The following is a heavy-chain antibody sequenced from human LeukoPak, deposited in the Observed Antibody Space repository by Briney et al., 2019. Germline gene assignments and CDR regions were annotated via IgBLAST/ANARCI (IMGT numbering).Heavy chain of an antibody. D-gene: IGHD6-19*01. CDR3: ARVIAVAGYLIDY. CDR2: IYYSGST. Sequence: SETLSLTCTVSGGSISSGGYYWSWIRQHPGKGLEWIGYIYYSGSTYYNPSLKSRVTISVDTSKNQFSLKLSSVTAADTAVYYRARVIAVAGYLIDYWGQGTLVTVSS. J-gene: IGHJ4*02. CDR1: GGSISSGGYY. V-gene: IGHV4-31*03.